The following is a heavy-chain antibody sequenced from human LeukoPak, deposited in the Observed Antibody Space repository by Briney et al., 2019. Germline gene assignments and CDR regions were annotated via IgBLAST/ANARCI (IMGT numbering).Heavy chain of an antibody. CDR2: IVVGSGKT. J-gene: IGHJ3*01. V-gene: IGHV1-58*01. CDR1: VFTFTSSA. Sequence: TSVKVSCKASVFTFTSSAVQWVRQARGQRREWIGWIVVGSGKTNYAQKFQERVTITRDMSTSLVYMELSSLRSEDTAVYYCAAEAAYYYDSRDAFDVWGQGTMVTVSS. CDR3: AAEAAYYYDSRDAFDV. D-gene: IGHD3-22*01.